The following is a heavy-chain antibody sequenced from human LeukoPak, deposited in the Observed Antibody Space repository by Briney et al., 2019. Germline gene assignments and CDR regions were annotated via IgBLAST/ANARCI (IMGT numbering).Heavy chain of an antibody. CDR2: ISYDGSNK. Sequence: GGSLRLSCAASGFTFSSYGMHWVRQAPGKGLEWVAVISYDGSNKYYADSVKGRFTISRDNSKNTLYLQMNSLRAEDTAVYYCARESYWGSAGKGFDSWGQGTLVTVSS. V-gene: IGHV3-30*03. D-gene: IGHD7-27*01. CDR3: ARESYWGSAGKGFDS. CDR1: GFTFSSYG. J-gene: IGHJ4*02.